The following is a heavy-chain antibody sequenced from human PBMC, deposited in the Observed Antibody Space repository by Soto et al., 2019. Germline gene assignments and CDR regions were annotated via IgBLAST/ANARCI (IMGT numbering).Heavy chain of an antibody. CDR2: IYHSGST. Sequence: LSLTCAVSGGSISSGGYSWSWIRQPPGKGLEWIGYIYHSGSTYYNPSLKSRVTISVDRSKNQFSLKLSSVTAADTAVYYCARDYDSSGWNWFDPWGQGTLVTVSS. CDR3: ARDYDSSGWNWFDP. CDR1: GGSISSGGYS. V-gene: IGHV4-30-2*01. D-gene: IGHD3-22*01. J-gene: IGHJ5*02.